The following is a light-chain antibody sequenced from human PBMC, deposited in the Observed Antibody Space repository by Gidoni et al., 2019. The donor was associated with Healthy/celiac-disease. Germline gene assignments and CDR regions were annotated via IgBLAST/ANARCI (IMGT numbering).Light chain of an antibody. CDR2: GAS. CDR3: QQYNNWPPST. CDR1: QSVNSN. V-gene: IGKV3-15*01. Sequence: EIVMTQSTATLSVSPGERATLSCRASQSVNSNLAWYQQKPGQVPRLLIYGASTRATGIPARFSGSGSGTEFTLTISSLQSEDFAVYYCQQYNNWPPSTFGGGTKVEIK. J-gene: IGKJ4*01.